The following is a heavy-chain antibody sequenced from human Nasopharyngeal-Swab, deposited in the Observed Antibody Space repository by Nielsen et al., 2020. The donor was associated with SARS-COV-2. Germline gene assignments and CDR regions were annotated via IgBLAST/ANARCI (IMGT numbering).Heavy chain of an antibody. V-gene: IGHV4-34*01. J-gene: IGHJ4*02. Sequence: GQAAGKGLEWIGEINHSGSTNYNPSLKSRVTISVDTSKNQFSLKLSSGTAADTAVYYCARGSVVPAAPAVDYFDYWGQGTLVTVSS. CDR3: ARGSVVPAAPAVDYFDY. D-gene: IGHD2-2*01. CDR2: INHSGST.